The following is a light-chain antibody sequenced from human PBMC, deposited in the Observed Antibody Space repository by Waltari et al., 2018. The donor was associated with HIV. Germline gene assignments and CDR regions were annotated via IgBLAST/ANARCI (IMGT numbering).Light chain of an antibody. CDR2: WAS. J-gene: IGKJ2*01. Sequence: DIVMTQSPDSLAVSLGERATIHCTSSQSLLYSSSNKNSLAWYQHKPGQPPELLIYWASTRDSGVPDRFSGSGSGTDFTLTISSLQAEDGTVYYCQQYYSTPYTFGLGTKLEIK. V-gene: IGKV4-1*01. CDR1: QSLLYSSSNKNS. CDR3: QQYYSTPYT.